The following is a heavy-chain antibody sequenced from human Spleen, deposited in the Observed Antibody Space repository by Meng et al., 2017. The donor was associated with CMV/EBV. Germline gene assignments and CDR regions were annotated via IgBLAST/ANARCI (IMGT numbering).Heavy chain of an antibody. V-gene: IGHV1-69*05. Sequence: SVKVSCKASGGTFSSYAISWVRQAPGQGLEWMGGIIPIFGTANYAQKFQGRVTITTDESTSTAYMELSSLRSEDTAVYYCARERFLEWLSTPHYYYYYGMDVWGQGTTVTVS. CDR2: IIPIFGTA. CDR1: GGTFSSYA. D-gene: IGHD3-3*01. J-gene: IGHJ6*02. CDR3: ARERFLEWLSTPHYYYYYGMDV.